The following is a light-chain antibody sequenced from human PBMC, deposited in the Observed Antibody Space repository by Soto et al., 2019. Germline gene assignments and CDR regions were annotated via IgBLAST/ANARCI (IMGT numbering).Light chain of an antibody. CDR1: SSDVGGYNY. CDR2: EVS. V-gene: IGLV2-8*01. J-gene: IGLJ1*01. Sequence: QSVLTQPPSASGSPGQSVTISCTGTSSDVGGYNYVSWYQQHPGKAPKLMIYEVSKRPSGVPDRCSGSKSGNTASLTVSGLQAEDEADYYCSSYAGSNNGRVFGTGTKVAVL. CDR3: SSYAGSNNGRV.